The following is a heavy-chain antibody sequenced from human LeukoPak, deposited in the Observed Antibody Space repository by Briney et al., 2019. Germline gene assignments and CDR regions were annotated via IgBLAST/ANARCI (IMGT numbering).Heavy chain of an antibody. CDR2: ISSSSTYI. V-gene: IGHV3-21*01. J-gene: IGHJ4*02. CDR3: VRDLSLAAPGGFDY. CDR1: GFYFRSYS. Sequence: GGSLRLSCAASGFYFRSYSMNWVRQAPGKGLEWVSSISSSSTYIYYADSVKGRFTISRDNAENSVYLQMDSLRGDDTAVYYCVRDLSLAAPGGFDYWGQGTLVTVSS. D-gene: IGHD6-6*01.